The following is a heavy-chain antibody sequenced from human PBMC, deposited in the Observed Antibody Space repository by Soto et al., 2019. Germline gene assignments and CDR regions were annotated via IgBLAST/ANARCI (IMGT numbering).Heavy chain of an antibody. Sequence: SLRLSCAASGFTFSSYGMHWVRQAPGKGLEWVAVIWYDGSNKYYADSVKGRFTISRDNSKNTLYLQMNSLRAEDTAVYYCARGKYYDFWSGYYATKNYYYYGMDVWGQGTTVTVSS. CDR3: ARGKYYDFWSGYYATKNYYYYGMDV. CDR2: IWYDGSNK. CDR1: GFTFSSYG. V-gene: IGHV3-33*01. D-gene: IGHD3-3*01. J-gene: IGHJ6*02.